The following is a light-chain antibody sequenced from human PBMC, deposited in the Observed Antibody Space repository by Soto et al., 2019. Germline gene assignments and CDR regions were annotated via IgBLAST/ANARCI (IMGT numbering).Light chain of an antibody. CDR2: AAS. CDR1: QGISRW. V-gene: IGKV1D-12*01. CDR3: QQANSFPIT. J-gene: IGKJ5*01. Sequence: DIQMTQSPSSVSASVGDRVTITCRASQGISRWLAWYQQKPGKAPKLLIYAASSLQSGVPSRFSGSGSGTDFTLTISSLQPEEFATYYCQQANSFPITFGQGTRLEIK.